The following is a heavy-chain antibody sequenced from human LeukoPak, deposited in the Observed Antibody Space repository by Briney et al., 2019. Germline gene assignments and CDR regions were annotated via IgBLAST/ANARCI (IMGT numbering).Heavy chain of an antibody. J-gene: IGHJ4*02. V-gene: IGHV3-74*01. CDR2: INSDGSST. CDR3: ARGYYDSSGYYPGGY. Sequence: GGSLRLSCAASGFTFSSYWMHWVRQAPGKGLVWVSRINSDGSSTSYADSVKGRFTISRDNAKNTLYLQMDGLRAEDTAVYYCARGYYDSSGYYPGGYWGQGTLVTVSS. D-gene: IGHD3-22*01. CDR1: GFTFSSYW.